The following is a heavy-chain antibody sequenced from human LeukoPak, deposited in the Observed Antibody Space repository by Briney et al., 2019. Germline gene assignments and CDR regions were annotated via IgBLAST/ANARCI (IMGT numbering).Heavy chain of an antibody. CDR3: ARDARHCTSSSCYSFYLDS. Sequence: GALVKVSCKASGYTFTGYYIHWVRQAPGQGLDWMGWINPNSGDTKYAQKFQGRVTMTRDTSISTGYMELKWLRSDDTAVYYCARDARHCTSSSCYSFYLDSWGQGTLVTVSS. J-gene: IGHJ4*02. V-gene: IGHV1-2*02. D-gene: IGHD2-15*01. CDR2: INPNSGDT. CDR1: GYTFTGYY.